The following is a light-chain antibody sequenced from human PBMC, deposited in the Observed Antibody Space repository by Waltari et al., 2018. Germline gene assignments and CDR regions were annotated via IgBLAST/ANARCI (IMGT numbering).Light chain of an antibody. CDR3: QQYGHLPLT. J-gene: IGKJ4*01. Sequence: DIQMTQSPSSLSASVGDRVTITCQASQAISKNLNWFLQKPGKAPQVLIFDASNSQPAVPSRFSGSGSGTDFVFTISSLQPEDIGTYYCQQYGHLPLTFGGGTRVEIK. CDR1: QAISKN. V-gene: IGKV1-33*01. CDR2: DAS.